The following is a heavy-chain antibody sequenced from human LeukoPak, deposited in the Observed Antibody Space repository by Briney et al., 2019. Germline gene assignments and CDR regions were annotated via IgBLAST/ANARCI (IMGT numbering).Heavy chain of an antibody. J-gene: IGHJ4*02. D-gene: IGHD2-15*01. CDR3: ARDHVVASGAVAY. CDR2: LDSGGSA. Sequence: GGSLRLSCAASRFTFSSYGMHWVRQAPGKGLEWLSVLDSGGSAIYADSVRGRFTISRDNSKNTLHLQMDSLTIEDSALYYCARDHVVASGAVAYWGQGTLVTVSS. V-gene: IGHV3-53*01. CDR1: RFTFSSYG.